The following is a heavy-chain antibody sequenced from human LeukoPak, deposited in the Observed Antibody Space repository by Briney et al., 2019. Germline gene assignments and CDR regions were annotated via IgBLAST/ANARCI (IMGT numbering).Heavy chain of an antibody. D-gene: IGHD2-15*01. V-gene: IGHV1-2*02. CDR2: INPNNGGT. CDR1: GYTFTGYY. CDR3: ARGLAGRVVAARALDY. Sequence: ASVKVSCKASGYTFTGYYMHWVRQAPGQGLEWMGWINPNNGGTNYAQKFQGRVTMTRDTSISTAYMELSRLRSDDTAVYYCARGLAGRVVAARALDYWGQGTLVTVSS. J-gene: IGHJ4*02.